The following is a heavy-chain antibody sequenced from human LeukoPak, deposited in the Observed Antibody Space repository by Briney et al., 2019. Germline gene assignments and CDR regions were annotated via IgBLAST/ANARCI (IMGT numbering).Heavy chain of an antibody. CDR2: INNSGGNT. J-gene: IGHJ3*02. CDR3: AKYMYSSNWYCPFDM. Sequence: GGSLRLSCAASGFTFSNYAMTWVRQAPGEGLEWVSTINNSGGNTYYAVSVKGRFTISRDNSENTLYLQMSTLRAEDTAVYYCAKYMYSSNWYCPFDMWGQGTMVTVSS. CDR1: GFTFSNYA. V-gene: IGHV3-23*01. D-gene: IGHD6-13*01.